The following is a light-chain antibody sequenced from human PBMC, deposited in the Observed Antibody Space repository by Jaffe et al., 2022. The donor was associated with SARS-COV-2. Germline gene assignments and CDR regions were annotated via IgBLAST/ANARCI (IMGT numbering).Light chain of an antibody. CDR2: AAA. V-gene: IGKV1-39*01. CDR3: QQSYRSPPT. J-gene: IGKJ4*01. Sequence: DIQMTQSPSSLSASVGDTVTITCRASQSVSSYLNWYLHKPGKAPKLLIYAAASLESDVPSRFSGFKSGTNFTLTITGLQSEDFATYYCQQSYRSPPTFGGGTKLEI. CDR1: QSVSSY.